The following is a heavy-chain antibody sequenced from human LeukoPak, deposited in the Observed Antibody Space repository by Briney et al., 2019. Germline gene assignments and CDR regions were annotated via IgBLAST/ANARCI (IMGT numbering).Heavy chain of an antibody. Sequence: GGSLRLSCAASGFTVSSNYMSWVRQAPGKGLEWVSVIYSGGSTYYADSVKGRFTISRDNSKNTLYLQMNSLRAEDTAVYYCARDLGAYYDSSGQGAFDIWGQGTMVIVSS. J-gene: IGHJ3*02. D-gene: IGHD3-22*01. CDR1: GFTVSSNY. CDR2: IYSGGST. V-gene: IGHV3-53*01. CDR3: ARDLGAYYDSSGQGAFDI.